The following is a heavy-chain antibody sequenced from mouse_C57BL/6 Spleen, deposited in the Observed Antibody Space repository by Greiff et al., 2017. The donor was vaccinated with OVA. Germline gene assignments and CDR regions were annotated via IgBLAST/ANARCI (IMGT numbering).Heavy chain of an antibody. D-gene: IGHD2-3*01. V-gene: IGHV1-42*01. CDR3: ARRSYDGYYVMDY. Sequence: SGPELVKPGASVKISCKASGYSFTGYYMNWVKQSPEKSLEWIGEINPSTGGTTYNQKFKAKATLTVDKSSSTAYMQLKSLTSEDSAVYYCARRSYDGYYVMDYWGQGTSVTVSS. J-gene: IGHJ4*01. CDR2: INPSTGGT. CDR1: GYSFTGYY.